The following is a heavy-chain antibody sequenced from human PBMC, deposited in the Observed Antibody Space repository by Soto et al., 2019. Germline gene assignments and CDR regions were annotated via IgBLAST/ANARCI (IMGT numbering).Heavy chain of an antibody. CDR3: ARAVAVPADFDY. CDR1: GYTFTSYA. CDR2: INAGNGNT. D-gene: IGHD6-19*01. J-gene: IGHJ4*01. Sequence: QVQLVQSGAEEKKPGASVKVSCKASGYTFTSYAMHWVRQAPGQRLEWMGWINAGNGNTKYSQTFQGRVTITRDTSASTAYMELSSLRSEDTAVYYCARAVAVPADFDYWGHGTLVTVSS. V-gene: IGHV1-3*05.